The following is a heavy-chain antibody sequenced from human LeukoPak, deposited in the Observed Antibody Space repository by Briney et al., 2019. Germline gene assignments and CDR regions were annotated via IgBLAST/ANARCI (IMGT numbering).Heavy chain of an antibody. Sequence: PGGSLRLSCAASGFIVSRYWMSWVRQAPGKGLEWVADIKEDGSEKHCVDSVKGRLTISRDNAENSLYLQMNSLRAEDTAIYYCARDLGVCSGGTCYSVYDYWGQGTLVTVSS. J-gene: IGHJ4*02. D-gene: IGHD2-15*01. V-gene: IGHV3-7*01. CDR3: ARDLGVCSGGTCYSVYDY. CDR2: IKEDGSEK. CDR1: GFIVSRYW.